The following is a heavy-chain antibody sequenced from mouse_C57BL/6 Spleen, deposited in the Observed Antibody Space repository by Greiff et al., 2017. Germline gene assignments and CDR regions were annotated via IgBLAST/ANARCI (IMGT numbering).Heavy chain of an antibody. CDR1: GFSLTSYG. CDR3: ARHDYYRNYDAMDY. D-gene: IGHD2-5*01. V-gene: IGHV2-6-1*01. J-gene: IGHJ4*01. Sequence: QVQLKESGPGLVAPSQSLSITCTVSGFSLTSYGVHWVRQPPGKGLEWLVVIWSDGSTNYNSALKSRLSISKDNSKSQVFLKMNSLQTDDTAMYYCARHDYYRNYDAMDYWGQGTSVTVSS. CDR2: IWSDGST.